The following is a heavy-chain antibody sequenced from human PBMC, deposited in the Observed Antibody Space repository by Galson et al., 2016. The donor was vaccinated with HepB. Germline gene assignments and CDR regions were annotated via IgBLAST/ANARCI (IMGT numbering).Heavy chain of an antibody. CDR1: GFTLSNYV. J-gene: IGHJ4*02. V-gene: IGHV3-23*01. Sequence: SLRLSCAASGFTLSNYVMSWVRQAPGKGLEWVSGISDSDGSTNYADSVKGRFTISRDNSKNTLHLQLDSLRAEDTAVYHCARSREYFGSGSYLDYWGQGTLVIVSS. CDR3: ARSREYFGSGSYLDY. D-gene: IGHD3-10*01. CDR2: ISDSDGST.